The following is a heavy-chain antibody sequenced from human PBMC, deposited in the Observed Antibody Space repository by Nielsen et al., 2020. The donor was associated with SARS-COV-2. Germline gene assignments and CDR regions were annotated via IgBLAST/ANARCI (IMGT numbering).Heavy chain of an antibody. CDR1: GFTFSDYY. J-gene: IGHJ4*02. Sequence: GESLKISCAASGFTFSDYYMSWIRQAPGKGLEWVSYISSSGYTNCVDSVKGRFTISRDNAKNSLYLQMNSLRAEDTAVYYCAREGRKLPLDYWGQGTLVTVSS. V-gene: IGHV3-11*05. CDR3: AREGRKLPLDY. D-gene: IGHD5-24*01. CDR2: ISSSGYT.